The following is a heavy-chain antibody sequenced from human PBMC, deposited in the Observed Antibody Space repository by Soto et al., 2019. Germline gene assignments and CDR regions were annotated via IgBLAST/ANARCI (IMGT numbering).Heavy chain of an antibody. CDR2: ISNSGTTI. CDR1: GFTFSSHE. V-gene: IGHV3-48*03. Sequence: EVQLVESGGALVRPGGSLRLSCAASGFTFSSHEMAWVRQAPGKGLEWLAYISNSGTTIKYADSVRGRFTISRDNAKDTLYLQMNSLRAGDTAVYYCARDPAIYSGKFDYGLDVWGQGTTVTVSS. J-gene: IGHJ6*02. D-gene: IGHD4-4*01. CDR3: ARDPAIYSGKFDYGLDV.